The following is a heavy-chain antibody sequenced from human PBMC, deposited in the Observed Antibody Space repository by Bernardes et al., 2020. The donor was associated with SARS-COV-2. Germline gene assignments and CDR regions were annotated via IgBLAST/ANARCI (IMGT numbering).Heavy chain of an antibody. Sequence: SETLSLTCTVSGGSISSHCWSWIQQPPEKGLEWIAFMCYSGSTNYNPSLKSRVTMSVDTSKNQFSLKLSSVTAADTALYYCARDPGLFFTGSFDSWGPGTLVTVSS. CDR1: GGSISSHC. CDR2: MCYSGST. CDR3: ARDPGLFFTGSFDS. V-gene: IGHV4-59*11. J-gene: IGHJ4*02.